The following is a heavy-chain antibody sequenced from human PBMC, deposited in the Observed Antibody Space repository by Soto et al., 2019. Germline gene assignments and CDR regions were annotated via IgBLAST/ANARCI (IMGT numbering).Heavy chain of an antibody. D-gene: IGHD5-12*01. CDR2: ISSNGHST. V-gene: IGHV3-64*01. Sequence: EVQLVESGGGLVQPGGSLRLSCAASGFTFSNYAMHWVRQAPGKGLEYVSTISSNGHSTDYANSVKGRFTISRDNSMNTLYLQMGSLRAEDMAVYYYARGSNGYHFDYWGQETLVTVSS. J-gene: IGHJ4*02. CDR3: ARGSNGYHFDY. CDR1: GFTFSNYA.